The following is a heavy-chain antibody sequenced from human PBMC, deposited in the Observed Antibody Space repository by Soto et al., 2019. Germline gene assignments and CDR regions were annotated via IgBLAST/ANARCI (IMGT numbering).Heavy chain of an antibody. CDR1: GFTFSSYS. V-gene: IGHV3-21*01. D-gene: IGHD6-6*01. J-gene: IGHJ6*02. CDR3: ARDRIAARPVYYYYGMDV. Sequence: GGSLRLSCAASGFTFSSYSMNWVRQAPGKGLEWVSSINSSSSYIYYADSVKGRFTISRDNAKNSLYLQMNSLRAEDTAVYYCARDRIAARPVYYYYGMDVWGQGTTVTVSS. CDR2: INSSSSYI.